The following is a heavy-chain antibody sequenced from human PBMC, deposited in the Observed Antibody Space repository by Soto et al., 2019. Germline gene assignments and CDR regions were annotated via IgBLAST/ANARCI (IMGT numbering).Heavy chain of an antibody. D-gene: IGHD3-9*01. CDR2: ISAYNGNT. V-gene: IGHV1-18*01. J-gene: IGHJ4*02. Sequence: QVQLVQSGAEVKKPGASVKVSCKASGYTFTSYGISWVRQAPGQGLEWMGWISAYNGNTNYAQKLQGSVTMTTDTSTSTAYMELRSLRSDDTAVYYCARIDYDIVTGYPTLFDYWAQGTLVTVSS. CDR1: GYTFTSYG. CDR3: ARIDYDIVTGYPTLFDY.